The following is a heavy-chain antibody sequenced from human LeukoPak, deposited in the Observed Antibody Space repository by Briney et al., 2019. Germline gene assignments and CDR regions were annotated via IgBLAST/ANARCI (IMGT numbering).Heavy chain of an antibody. V-gene: IGHV3-23*01. J-gene: IGHJ4*02. CDR3: ARVDTVMAYYFDL. CDR2: ISGSGGST. Sequence: PGGSLRLSCAASGFTVSSNYMNWVRQAPGKGLEWVSAISGSGGSTYYADSVKGRFTISRDNSKNTLYLQMNSLRAEDAAVYYCARVDTVMAYYFDLWGQGTLVTVSS. CDR1: GFTVSSNY. D-gene: IGHD5-18*01.